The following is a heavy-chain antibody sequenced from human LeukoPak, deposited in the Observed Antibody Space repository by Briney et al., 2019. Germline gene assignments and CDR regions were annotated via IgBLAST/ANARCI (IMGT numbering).Heavy chain of an antibody. Sequence: ASVKVSCKASGYTFTSYAMNWVRQAPGQGLEWMGWINTNTGNPTYAQGFTGRFVFSLDTSVSTAYLQISSLKAEDTAVYYYARSPYSSSWYVGGYYYYMDVWGKGTTVTVSS. D-gene: IGHD6-13*01. CDR3: ARSPYSSSWYVGGYYYYMDV. V-gene: IGHV7-4-1*02. CDR2: INTNTGNP. J-gene: IGHJ6*03. CDR1: GYTFTSYA.